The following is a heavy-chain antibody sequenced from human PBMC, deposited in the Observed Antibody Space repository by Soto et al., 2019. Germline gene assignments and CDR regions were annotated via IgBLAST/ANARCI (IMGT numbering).Heavy chain of an antibody. V-gene: IGHV4-59*01. Sequence: PXETLSLTCTVAGCSISSNYWTWIRQSPGKGLEWIGYIYYTGSTKYNPSLKSRVTISPDTSKNQFSLRLTSVTSADTAVYYCARGGSYGDFFDYWGQGAQVTVSS. CDR3: ARGGSYGDFFDY. J-gene: IGHJ4*02. CDR1: GCSISSNY. D-gene: IGHD4-17*01. CDR2: IYYTGST.